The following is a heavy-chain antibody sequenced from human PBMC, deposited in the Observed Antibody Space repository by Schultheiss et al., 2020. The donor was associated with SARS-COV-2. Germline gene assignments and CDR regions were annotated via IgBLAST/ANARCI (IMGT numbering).Heavy chain of an antibody. Sequence: ASVKVSCKASGYTFTGYYMHWVRQAPGQGLEWMGIINPSGGSTSYAQKFQGRVTMTRDTSTSTVYMELSSLRSEDTAVYYCARVDFYYDSSGYYYYFDYWGQGTLVTVSS. D-gene: IGHD3-22*01. CDR3: ARVDFYYDSSGYYYYFDY. CDR1: GYTFTGYY. V-gene: IGHV1-46*01. J-gene: IGHJ4*02. CDR2: INPSGGST.